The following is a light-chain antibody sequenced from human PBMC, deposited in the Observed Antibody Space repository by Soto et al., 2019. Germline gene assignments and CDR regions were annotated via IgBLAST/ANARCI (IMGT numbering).Light chain of an antibody. J-gene: IGKJ3*01. CDR2: AAS. CDR1: QSISFY. Sequence: IQMTQSPSSLSASVGDRVTITCRASQSISFYLNWYQQKPGKAPKLLIYAASTLQSGVPSRFSITGSGTDLTLTVSSLQPEDCGIYHCQHSYSIPFTVGPGAKVDIK. CDR3: QHSYSIPFT. V-gene: IGKV1-39*01.